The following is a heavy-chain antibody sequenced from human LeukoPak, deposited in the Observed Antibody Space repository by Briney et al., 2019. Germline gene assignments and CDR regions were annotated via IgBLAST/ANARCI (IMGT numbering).Heavy chain of an antibody. J-gene: IGHJ4*02. Sequence: PSETLSLTCTVSGGSISSSSYYWGWIRQPPGKGLEWNGSIYYSGSTYYNPSLKSRVTISVDTSKNQFSLKLSSVTAADTAVYCTRGAGWLIDYWGQGILVTVSS. CDR1: GGSISSSSYY. D-gene: IGHD3-16*01. CDR3: TRGAGWLIDY. V-gene: IGHV4-39*07. CDR2: IYYSGST.